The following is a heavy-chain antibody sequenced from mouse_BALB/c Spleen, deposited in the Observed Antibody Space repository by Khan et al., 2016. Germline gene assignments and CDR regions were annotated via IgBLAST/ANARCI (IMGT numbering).Heavy chain of an antibody. D-gene: IGHD2-14*01. CDR3: ARGGAYYGYDVWFAY. CDR1: GYTFTNYG. Sequence: QIQLVQSGPELKKPGETVKISCKASGYTFTNYGMNWVKQAPGKGLKWMGWINTYTGEPTYADDFKGRFAFQLETSASTAYLQINNHKNEDTATYFWARGGAYYGYDVWFAYWGQGTLVTVSA. CDR2: INTYTGEP. V-gene: IGHV9-3-1*01. J-gene: IGHJ3*01.